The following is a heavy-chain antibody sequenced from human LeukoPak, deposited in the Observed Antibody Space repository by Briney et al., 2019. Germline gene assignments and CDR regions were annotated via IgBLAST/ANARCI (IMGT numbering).Heavy chain of an antibody. D-gene: IGHD3-10*01. CDR1: GGSIRTGDSC. Sequence: SQTLSLTCTVSGGSIRTGDSCWSWLRQPPGKCRGWIVYIFYSGSTYYNPSLNSPVTISVDTSKNQFSLKLNSVTAADTAVYYCARGRTPREYGSASFGFDYWGQGTLVTVSS. J-gene: IGHJ4*02. CDR2: IFYSGST. V-gene: IGHV4-30-4*08. CDR3: ARGRTPREYGSASFGFDY.